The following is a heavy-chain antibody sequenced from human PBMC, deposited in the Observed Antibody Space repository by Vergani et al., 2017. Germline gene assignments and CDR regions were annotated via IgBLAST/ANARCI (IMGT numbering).Heavy chain of an antibody. CDR3: ARWTTLVTTGYYFDY. D-gene: IGHD4-23*01. CDR2: IHTSGST. Sequence: QVQLQESGPGLVKPSETLSLTCTVSGGSISSYYWSWIRQPAGKGLEWIGRIHTSGSTNYNPSLKSRVTMSVDTSKNQFSLKLSSVTAADTAVYYCARWTTLVTTGYYFDYWGQGTLVTVSS. CDR1: GGSISSYY. J-gene: IGHJ4*02. V-gene: IGHV4-4*07.